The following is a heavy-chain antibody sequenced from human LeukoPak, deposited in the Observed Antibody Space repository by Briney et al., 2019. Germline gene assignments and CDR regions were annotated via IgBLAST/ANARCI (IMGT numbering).Heavy chain of an antibody. V-gene: IGHV4-38-2*02. CDR1: GYSISSGYF. D-gene: IGHD3-22*01. CDR2: IFHSGST. J-gene: IGHJ4*02. Sequence: SETLSLTCSVSGYSISSGYFWGWIRQSPGKGLEWIASIFHSGSTFHNPSLKSRVTISVDTSKNQFSLKLSSVTAADTAVYYCARGDSSGYYPWDWGQGTLVTVSS. CDR3: ARGDSSGYYPWD.